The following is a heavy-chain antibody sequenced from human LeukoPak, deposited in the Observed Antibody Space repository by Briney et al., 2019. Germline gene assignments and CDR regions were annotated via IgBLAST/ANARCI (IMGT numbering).Heavy chain of an antibody. J-gene: IGHJ5*02. D-gene: IGHD3-9*01. CDR2: ISGSGGSI. Sequence: GGSLRLSCAASGFTFSNYAMNWVRQAPGKGLEWVSRISGSGGSIHYAESVKGRFTISRDNAKNSLYLQMNSLRAEDTAVYYCARSPLTYYDILTAENWFDPWGQGTLVTVSS. CDR3: ARSPLTYYDILTAENWFDP. CDR1: GFTFSNYA. V-gene: IGHV3-21*01.